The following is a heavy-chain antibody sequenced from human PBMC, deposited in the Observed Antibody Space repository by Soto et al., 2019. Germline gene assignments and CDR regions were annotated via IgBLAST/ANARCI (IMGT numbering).Heavy chain of an antibody. D-gene: IGHD3-10*01. CDR2: IYLSGIT. CDR1: GGSISSSNW. Sequence: QVQLQESGPGQVKPSGTLSLTCAVCGGSISSSNWWSWVRQPPGKGLEWSGEIYLSGITNYSPSLKRRGPLSVDKSKNQFSLKLSSVTAADTAVYYCARVRGGYYYAMDVWGPGTTVTVSS. J-gene: IGHJ6*02. CDR3: ARVRGGYYYAMDV. V-gene: IGHV4-4*02.